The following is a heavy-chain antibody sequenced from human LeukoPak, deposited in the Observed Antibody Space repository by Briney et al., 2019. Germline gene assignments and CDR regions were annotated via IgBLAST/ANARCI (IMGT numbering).Heavy chain of an antibody. CDR3: VRESRRYQLPGLNDYYYMDV. J-gene: IGHJ6*03. Sequence: GGSLRLSCAASGFTFSSYEMSWVRQAPGKGLEWVSYISSSGSTIYYADSVKGRFTISRDIAKNSLYLQMNSLRAEDTAVYYCVRESRRYQLPGLNDYYYMDVWGKGTTVTVSS. CDR1: GFTFSSYE. V-gene: IGHV3-48*03. CDR2: ISSSGSTI. D-gene: IGHD2-2*01.